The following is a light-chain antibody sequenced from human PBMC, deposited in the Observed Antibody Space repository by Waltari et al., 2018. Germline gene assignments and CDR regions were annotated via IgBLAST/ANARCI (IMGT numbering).Light chain of an antibody. CDR1: TSNNGSNT. J-gene: IGLJ1*01. V-gene: IGLV1-44*01. CDR3: AAWDDSLSGSYV. CDR2: NNN. Sequence: QSVLPQPPSASGTPGQRVTISCSGSTSNNGSNTVNWYQQLPGTAPTLVIYNNNLRPSGVPDRFSGSKSGTSASLAITGLQSEDEADYYCAAWDDSLSGSYVFGTGTKVTVL.